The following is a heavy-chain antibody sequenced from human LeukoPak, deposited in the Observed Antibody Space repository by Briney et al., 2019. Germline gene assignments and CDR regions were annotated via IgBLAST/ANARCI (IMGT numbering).Heavy chain of an antibody. J-gene: IGHJ5*02. CDR3: AKDSGPYYGSGSYPNWFDP. V-gene: IGHV3-30*02. D-gene: IGHD3-10*01. CDR2: IRYDGSNK. CDR1: GFTFSSYG. Sequence: GGSLRLSCAASGFTFSSYGMHWVRQAPGKGLEWVAFIRYDGSNKYYADSVKGRFTISRDNSKNTLYLQMNSLRAEDTAVYYCAKDSGPYYGSGSYPNWFDPWGQGTLVTVSS.